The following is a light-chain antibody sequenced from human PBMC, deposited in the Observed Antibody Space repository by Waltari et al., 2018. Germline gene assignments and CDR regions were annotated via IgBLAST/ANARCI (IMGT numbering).Light chain of an antibody. J-gene: IGLJ3*02. V-gene: IGLV2-14*01. Sequence: QSALTQPASVSGSPGQSITISCTGTSSDVGGYNYVSWYQQHPGKAPKLLIFDVSKRPSGVSNRFSGSKSGNTASLTISGLQAEDESDYYCCSFTSRSTWVFGGGTKLTVL. CDR3: CSFTSRSTWV. CDR1: SSDVGGYNY. CDR2: DVS.